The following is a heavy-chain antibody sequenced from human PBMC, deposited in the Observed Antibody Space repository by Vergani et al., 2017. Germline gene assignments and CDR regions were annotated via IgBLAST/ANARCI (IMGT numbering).Heavy chain of an antibody. Sequence: EVQLVESGGGLIQPGGSLRLSCAASGFTVSSNYMSWVRQAPGKGLEWVSVIYSGGSTYYADSVKGRFTISRDNSKNTLYLQMNSLRAEDTAVYYCARHRRDGYNYYLDYWGQGTLVTVSS. CDR1: GFTVSSNY. V-gene: IGHV3-53*01. J-gene: IGHJ4*02. CDR3: ARHRRDGYNYYLDY. CDR2: IYSGGST. D-gene: IGHD5-24*01.